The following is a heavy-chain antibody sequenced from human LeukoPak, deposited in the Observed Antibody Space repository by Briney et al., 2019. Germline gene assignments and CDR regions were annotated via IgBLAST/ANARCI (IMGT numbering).Heavy chain of an antibody. V-gene: IGHV4-38-2*02. J-gene: IGHJ4*02. CDR2: IYHSGST. Sequence: SETLSLTCTVSGYSIRSGDYWGWIRQPPGKGLEWIGNIYHSGSTYYNPSLKSRVIISVDTSKNHFSLKLSSVTAADTAVYYCARAIEVGAMTPFDYWGRGTLVTVSS. D-gene: IGHD1-26*01. CDR1: GYSIRSGDY. CDR3: ARAIEVGAMTPFDY.